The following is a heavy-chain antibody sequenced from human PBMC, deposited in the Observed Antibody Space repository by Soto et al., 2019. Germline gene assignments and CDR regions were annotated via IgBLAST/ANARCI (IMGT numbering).Heavy chain of an antibody. CDR2: IYSGGTT. D-gene: IGHD3-16*01. J-gene: IGHJ4*02. CDR3: ARGRPGRGTHCCPIEY. CDR1: GFTVSRNY. V-gene: IGHV3-66*01. Sequence: EVQLVESGGGLVQPGGSLRLSCAASGFTVSRNYMSWVRQAPGKGLESVSFIYSGGTTYYADSVKGRFTISRDSSKNTVFLQMYSLRAEDTAVYYCARGRPGRGTHCCPIEYWGQGILVIVSS.